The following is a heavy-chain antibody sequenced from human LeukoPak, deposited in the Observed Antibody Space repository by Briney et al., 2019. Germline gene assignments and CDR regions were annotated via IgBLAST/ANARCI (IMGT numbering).Heavy chain of an antibody. J-gene: IGHJ6*03. CDR1: GFTFSNYG. CDR3: ARALTYGSGSYYYYMDV. D-gene: IGHD3-10*01. V-gene: IGHV3-7*01. CDR2: IKQDGSEK. Sequence: PGGSLRLSCAASGFTFSNYGMHWVRQAPGKGLEWVANIKQDGSEKYYVDSVKGRFTISRDNAKNSLYLQMNGLRAEDTAVYYCARALTYGSGSYYYYMDVWGKGTTVTISS.